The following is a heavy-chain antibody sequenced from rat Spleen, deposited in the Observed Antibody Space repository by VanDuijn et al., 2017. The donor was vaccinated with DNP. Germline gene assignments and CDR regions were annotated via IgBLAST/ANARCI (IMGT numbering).Heavy chain of an antibody. J-gene: IGHJ2*01. V-gene: IGHV5-22*01. Sequence: EVQLVESGGGLVQPGRSLKLSCTASGFDFDNYNMAWVRQTPQKGLEWVATIIYRGNSISYGDSVKGRFTISRDNAKSTLYLQMNTLTAEDTATYYCARWITKAHLDYWGQGVMVTVSS. D-gene: IGHD1-12*01. CDR1: GFDFDNYN. CDR3: ARWITKAHLDY. CDR2: IIYRGNSI.